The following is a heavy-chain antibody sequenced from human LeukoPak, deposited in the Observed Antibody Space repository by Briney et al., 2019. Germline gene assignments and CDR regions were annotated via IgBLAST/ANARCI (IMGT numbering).Heavy chain of an antibody. J-gene: IGHJ4*02. CDR1: GFTFSDYY. Sequence: PGGSLRLSCAASGFTFSDYYMSWIRQAPGKGLEWVSYISSSGSTIYHADSVKGRFTISRDNAKNSLYLQMNSLRAEDTAVYYCARDGDRGMREFDYWGQGTLVTVSS. CDR3: ARDGDRGMREFDY. CDR2: ISSSGSTI. D-gene: IGHD3-10*01. V-gene: IGHV3-11*01.